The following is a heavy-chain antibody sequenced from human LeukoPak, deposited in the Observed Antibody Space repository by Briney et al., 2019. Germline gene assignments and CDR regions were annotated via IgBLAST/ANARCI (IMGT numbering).Heavy chain of an antibody. CDR1: GFTFSNYW. CDR3: ARDVMGSRGDY. CDR2: IKQDGSDK. Sequence: GGSLRLSCAASGFTFSNYWMSWVRQAPGKGLEWVANIKQDGSDKYYVDSVKGRFTISRDNAKNSLYLQMNSLRAEDTAVYYCARDVMGSRGDYWGQGTLVTVSS. J-gene: IGHJ4*02. D-gene: IGHD6-13*01. V-gene: IGHV3-7*01.